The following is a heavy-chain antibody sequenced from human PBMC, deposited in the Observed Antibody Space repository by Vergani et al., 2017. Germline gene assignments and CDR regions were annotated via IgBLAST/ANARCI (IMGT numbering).Heavy chain of an antibody. J-gene: IGHJ6*02. D-gene: IGHD3-10*01. Sequence: QVQLQQWGAGLLKPSETLSLTCAVYGGSFSGYYWSWIRPPPGKGLEWIGEINHSGSTNYNPSLKSRVTISVDTSKNQFSLKLSSVTAADTAGYYCARGRTYYYGSGSHPYYYYGMDVWGQGTTVTVSS. V-gene: IGHV4-34*01. CDR3: ARGRTYYYGSGSHPYYYYGMDV. CDR2: INHSGST. CDR1: GGSFSGYY.